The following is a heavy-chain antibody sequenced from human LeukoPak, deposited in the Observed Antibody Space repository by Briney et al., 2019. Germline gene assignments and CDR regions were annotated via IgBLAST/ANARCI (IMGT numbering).Heavy chain of an antibody. V-gene: IGHV3-23*01. CDR3: AQGTAAQGS. CDR2: MSGSSGRT. CDR1: GFSFSTFS. J-gene: IGHJ5*02. D-gene: IGHD6-13*01. Sequence: GGSLRLSCAASGFSFSTFSMSWVRQAPGGGLEWVSSMSGSSGRTDYRDSIRGRFTISKDNSKNTPYLQMNSLRVDDTAIYYCAQGTAAQGSWGQGTLVAVSS.